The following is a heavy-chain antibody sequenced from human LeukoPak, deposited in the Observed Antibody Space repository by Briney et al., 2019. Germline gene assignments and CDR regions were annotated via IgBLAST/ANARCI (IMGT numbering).Heavy chain of an antibody. CDR3: ARGYYQKWDYYYYYGMDV. Sequence: RASVKVSCKASGYTFTSYYMHWVRQAPGQGLEWMGIINPSGGSTSYAQKFQGRVTMTRDTSTSTVYMELSSLRSEDTAVYYCARGYYQKWDYYYYYGMDVWGQGTTVTVSS. V-gene: IGHV1-46*01. J-gene: IGHJ6*02. CDR1: GYTFTSYY. CDR2: INPSGGST. D-gene: IGHD3-10*01.